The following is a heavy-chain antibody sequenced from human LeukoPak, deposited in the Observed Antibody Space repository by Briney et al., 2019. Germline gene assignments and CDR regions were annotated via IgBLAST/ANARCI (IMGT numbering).Heavy chain of an antibody. Sequence: SETLSLTCTVSGGSISSYHWSWIRQPPGKGLEWIGYIYYSGSTNYNPSLKSRVAISLDKSSNQFSLRLTSVTAADTAMYFCAREEMPGKFDYWGQGTLVTVSS. CDR2: IYYSGST. D-gene: IGHD1-26*01. J-gene: IGHJ4*02. CDR1: GGSISSYH. CDR3: AREEMPGKFDY. V-gene: IGHV4-59*12.